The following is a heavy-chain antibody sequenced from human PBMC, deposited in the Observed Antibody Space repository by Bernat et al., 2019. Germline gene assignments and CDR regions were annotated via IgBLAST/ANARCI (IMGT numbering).Heavy chain of an antibody. D-gene: IGHD3-22*01. J-gene: IGHJ2*01. V-gene: IGHV4-59*01. CDR2: IYYSGST. CDR3: ARDRAYYYDSSGYPYYYFDL. CDR1: GGSISSYY. Sequence: QVQLQESGPGLVKPSETLSLTCTVSGGSISSYYWSWIRQPPGKGLEWVGYIYYSGSTNYNPSLKSRVTISVDTSRTQFSRKLSSVTAADTAVYYCARDRAYYYDSSGYPYYYFDLWGRGTLVTVSS.